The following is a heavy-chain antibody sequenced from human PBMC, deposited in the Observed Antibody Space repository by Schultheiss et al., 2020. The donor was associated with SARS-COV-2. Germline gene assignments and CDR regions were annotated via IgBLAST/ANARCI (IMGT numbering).Heavy chain of an antibody. CDR2: ISYDGSNK. CDR1: GFTFSGFA. D-gene: IGHD6-19*01. V-gene: IGHV3-30*04. J-gene: IGHJ4*02. CDR3: AKSIAVAGPLVY. Sequence: GGSLRLSCTASGFTFSGFAMHWVRQAPGKGLEWVAVISYDGSNKYYADSVKGRFTISRDNSKNTLYLQMNSLRAEDTAVYYCAKSIAVAGPLVYWGQGTLVTVSS.